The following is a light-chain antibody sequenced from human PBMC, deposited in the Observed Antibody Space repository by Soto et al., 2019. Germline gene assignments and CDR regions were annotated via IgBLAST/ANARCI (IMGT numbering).Light chain of an antibody. Sequence: QSALTQPASVSASPGQSITISCTGTSSDVGTYDDVSWYRQHPGKGPKLLIYEVTNRPSGVSNRFSGSKSGNTASLTISGLQAEDEADYYCSSYTISSSLVFGGGTKVTVL. V-gene: IGLV2-14*01. CDR1: SSDVGTYDD. CDR2: EVT. CDR3: SSYTISSSLV. J-gene: IGLJ3*02.